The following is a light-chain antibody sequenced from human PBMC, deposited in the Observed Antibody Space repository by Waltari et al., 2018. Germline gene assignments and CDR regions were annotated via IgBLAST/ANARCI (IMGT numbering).Light chain of an antibody. Sequence: QSALTQPASVSGSPGQSITISCTGTSIDVSTYNYVSWYQQHPGKAPKLMIYDVSKRPSGVSTRFSGSKSCNTSSLTISGLQAEDEADYYCSSYTSNSPFAYNYVFGTGTKVTVL. CDR3: SSYTSNSPFAYNYV. V-gene: IGLV2-14*01. CDR1: SIDVSTYNY. CDR2: DVS. J-gene: IGLJ1*01.